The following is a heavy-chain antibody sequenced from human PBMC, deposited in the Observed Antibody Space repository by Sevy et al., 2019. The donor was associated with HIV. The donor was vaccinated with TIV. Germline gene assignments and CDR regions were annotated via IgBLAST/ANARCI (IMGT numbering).Heavy chain of an antibody. D-gene: IGHD6-13*01. CDR1: GFTFSSYG. CDR3: AKEIFYSSSWLRTYYYYYYMDV. V-gene: IGHV3-30*02. J-gene: IGHJ6*03. CDR2: IRYDGSNK. Sequence: LSLTCAASGFTFSSYGMHWVRQAPGKGLEWVAFIRYDGSNKYYADSVKGRFTISRDNSKNTLYLQMNSLRAEDTAVYYCAKEIFYSSSWLRTYYYYYYMDVWGKGTTVTVSS.